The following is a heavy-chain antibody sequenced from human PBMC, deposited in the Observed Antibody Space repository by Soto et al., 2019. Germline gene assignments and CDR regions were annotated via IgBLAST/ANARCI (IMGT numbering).Heavy chain of an antibody. CDR1: GFTSSSYA. D-gene: IGHD6-19*01. CDR2: VSHDGRNT. J-gene: IGHJ4*02. V-gene: IGHV3-30*18. CDR3: AKGGRQWLVTSDFNY. Sequence: PGGSLRLSCAASGFTSSSYAMSWVRQAPGKGLEWVAVVSHDGRNTHYADSVKGRFTISRDSSKNTVSLEMTSLRAEDTAVYYCAKGGRQWLVTSDFNYWGQGALVTVSS.